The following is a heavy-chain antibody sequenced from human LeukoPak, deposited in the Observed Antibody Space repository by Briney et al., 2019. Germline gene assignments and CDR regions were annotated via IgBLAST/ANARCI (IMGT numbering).Heavy chain of an antibody. Sequence: SETLSLTCVVSGDSLSSGHFSWSWIRQPPGKGLESIGYIYDSGSVYYNPSLQSRVTLSIDTSKNQFSLNLTSVTAADTAVYYCAKGGSPTRWWFDPWGQGTLVTVSS. D-gene: IGHD5-24*01. V-gene: IGHV4-30-4*07. CDR3: AKGGSPTRWWFDP. CDR1: GDSLSSGHFS. CDR2: IYDSGSV. J-gene: IGHJ5*02.